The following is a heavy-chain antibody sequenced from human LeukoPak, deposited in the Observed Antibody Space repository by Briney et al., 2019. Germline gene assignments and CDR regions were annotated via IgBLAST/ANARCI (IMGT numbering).Heavy chain of an antibody. J-gene: IGHJ3*02. D-gene: IGHD2-2*01. CDR3: ARDLERYCSSTSCYQAAFDI. V-gene: IGHV4-30-4*08. Sequence: SETLSLTCTVSLYSISSGDYYWSWIRQPPGKGLESLVYIYYSGSTYYKPSLKSRVTISVDTSKNQFSLKLSSVTAADTAVYYCARDLERYCSSTSCYQAAFDIWGQGTMVTVSS. CDR1: LYSISSGDYY. CDR2: IYYSGST.